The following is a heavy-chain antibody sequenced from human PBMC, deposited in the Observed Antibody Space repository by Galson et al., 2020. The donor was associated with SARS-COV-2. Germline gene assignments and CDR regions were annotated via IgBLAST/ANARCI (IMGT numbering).Heavy chain of an antibody. V-gene: IGHV3-7*04. CDR2: IKQDGSER. D-gene: IGHD4-17*01. CDR3: ARGDYSYYYYGMDV. Sequence: QLGESLKISCAASGFTFSSYWMSWVRQAPGKGLEWVANIKQDGSERYYVDSVKGRFTISRDNVKNSLYLQMNSLRVEDTAVYYCARGDYSYYYYGMDVWGQGTTVIVSS. J-gene: IGHJ6*02. CDR1: GFTFSSYW.